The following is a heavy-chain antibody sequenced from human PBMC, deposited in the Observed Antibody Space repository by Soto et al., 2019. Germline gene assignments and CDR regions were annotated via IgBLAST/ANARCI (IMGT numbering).Heavy chain of an antibody. CDR3: ARGGHCTSTSCYRDY. V-gene: IGHV3-21*01. CDR2: ISPRSNYI. J-gene: IGHJ4*02. CDR1: GFSFSDYP. D-gene: IGHD2-2*03. Sequence: VQLVESGGGLVKPGGSLRLSCAASGFSFSDYPMNWIRQTPGKGPEWVSSISPRSNYIYYADSVRGRFTISRDDAKNSLYLQLDSLRAEDTAVYYCARGGHCTSTSCYRDYWGQGTLVTVSS.